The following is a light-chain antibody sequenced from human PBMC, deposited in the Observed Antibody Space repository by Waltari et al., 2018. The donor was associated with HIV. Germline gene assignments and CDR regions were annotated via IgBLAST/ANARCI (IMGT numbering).Light chain of an antibody. CDR1: PHIATN. J-gene: IGKJ4*01. Sequence: DIQMTQSSSSLSASVGDRVTITCQASPHIATNLNWFQQKPGKAPKLLIYDVSKLDTGVRSRVTGGGSGATITFSIASLPPDYIATYYCLQYDDLSLTFGGGTKVELK. CDR3: LQYDDLSLT. CDR2: DVS. V-gene: IGKV1-33*01.